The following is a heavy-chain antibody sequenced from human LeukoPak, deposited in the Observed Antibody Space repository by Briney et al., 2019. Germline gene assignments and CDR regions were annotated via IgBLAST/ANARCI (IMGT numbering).Heavy chain of an antibody. V-gene: IGHV3-23*01. CDR1: GFTFSSYG. CDR3: AKGRGHSYGDPFDY. Sequence: GGSLRLSCAASGFTFSSYGMSWVRQAPGKGLDWVSAISGGGGGTYYADSVKRRFTISRDNSKNTLYLQMNSLRDEDTAVYYCAKGRGHSYGDPFDYWGQGTLVTVSP. J-gene: IGHJ4*02. CDR2: ISGGGGGT. D-gene: IGHD5-18*01.